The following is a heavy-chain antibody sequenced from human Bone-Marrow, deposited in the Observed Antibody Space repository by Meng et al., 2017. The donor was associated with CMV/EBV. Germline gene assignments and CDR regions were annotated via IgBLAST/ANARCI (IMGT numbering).Heavy chain of an antibody. V-gene: IGHV4-59*12. CDR2: IYYSGST. J-gene: IGHJ4*02. Sequence: GSLRLSCTVSGGSISSYYWSWIRQPPGKGLEWIGSIYYSGSTYYNPSPKSRVTISVDTSKNQFSLKLSSVTAADTAVYYCARELDYWGQGTLVTVSS. CDR1: GGSISSYY. CDR3: ARELDY.